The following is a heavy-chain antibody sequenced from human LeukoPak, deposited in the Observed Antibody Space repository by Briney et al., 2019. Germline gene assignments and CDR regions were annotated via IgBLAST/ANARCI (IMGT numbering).Heavy chain of an antibody. D-gene: IGHD6-19*01. CDR1: GGSISSYY. V-gene: IGHV4-59*01. CDR3: ASTGEMYSSGWYFDF. CDR2: IIYSGST. Sequence: SETLSLTCTVSGGSISSYYWSWIRRPPGKGLEWIGYIIYSGSTNYNPSLESRVTISIDTSKNQFSLKLSSVTAADTAVYYCASTGEMYSSGWYFDFWGQGTLVTVSS. J-gene: IGHJ4*02.